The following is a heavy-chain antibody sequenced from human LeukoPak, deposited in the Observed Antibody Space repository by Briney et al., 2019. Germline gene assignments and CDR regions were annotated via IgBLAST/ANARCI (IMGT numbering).Heavy chain of an antibody. D-gene: IGHD3-22*01. Sequence: ASVKVSCKASGYTFTDYYMHWVRQAPGQGLEWMGRINPNSGGTNYAQKFQARVTMTRDTSISIAYMELSRLRSDDTALYYCARAAYYYDGSGYHLGDWGQGTLVTVSS. CDR1: GYTFTDYY. CDR2: INPNSGGT. CDR3: ARAAYYYDGSGYHLGD. V-gene: IGHV1-2*06. J-gene: IGHJ4*02.